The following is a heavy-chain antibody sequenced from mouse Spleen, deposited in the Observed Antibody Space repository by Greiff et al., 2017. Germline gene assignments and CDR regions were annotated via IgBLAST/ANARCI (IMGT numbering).Heavy chain of an antibody. Sequence: EVKLVESGGGLVKPGGSLKLSCAASGFTFSDYGMHWVRQAPEKGLEWVAYISSGSSTIYYADTVKGRFTISRDNAKNTLFLQMTSLRSEDTAMYYCAMSSAYRSNFDYWGQGTTLTVSS. V-gene: IGHV5-17*01. CDR3: AMSSAYRSNFDY. CDR2: ISSGSSTI. J-gene: IGHJ2*01. CDR1: GFTFSDYG. D-gene: IGHD2-14*01.